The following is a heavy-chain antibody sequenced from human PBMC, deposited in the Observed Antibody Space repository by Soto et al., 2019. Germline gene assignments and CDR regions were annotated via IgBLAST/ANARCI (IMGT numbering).Heavy chain of an antibody. CDR1: VGSISGSY. Sequence: SETLSLTCSFSVGSISGSYWSCIRHSPGKGLEWLGYVYYTGSTNYSPSLRSRVSISVDTSKNEFSLRLSSVTAADTAVCFCARSVAVTGAHIDYRGQGTQVT. J-gene: IGHJ4*02. CDR2: VYYTGST. V-gene: IGHV4-59*01. D-gene: IGHD2-8*02. CDR3: ARSVAVTGAHIDY.